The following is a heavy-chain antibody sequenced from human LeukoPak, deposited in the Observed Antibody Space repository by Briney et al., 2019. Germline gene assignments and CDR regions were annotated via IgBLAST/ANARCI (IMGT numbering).Heavy chain of an antibody. CDR3: AKKEYDYVWGSYPGDY. D-gene: IGHD3-16*02. CDR1: GFTVSSNY. V-gene: IGHV3-23*01. CDR2: ISGSGGST. J-gene: IGHJ4*02. Sequence: GGSLRLSCAASGFTVSSNYMSWVRQAPGKGLEWVSAISGSGGSTYYADSVKGRFTISRDNSKNTLYLQMNSLRAEDTAVYYCAKKEYDYVWGSYPGDYWGQGTLVTVSS.